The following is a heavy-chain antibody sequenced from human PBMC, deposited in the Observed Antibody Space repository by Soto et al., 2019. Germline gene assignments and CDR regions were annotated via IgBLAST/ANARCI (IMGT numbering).Heavy chain of an antibody. V-gene: IGHV1-69*10. CDR2: TIPELGTS. D-gene: IGHD4-17*01. J-gene: IGHJ4*02. CDR3: ARTSMTRIDY. CDR1: GGFNNYA. Sequence: GASVKVSCKASGGFNNYAVSWVRQAPGQGLDWMGVTIPELGTSNYAPRLQGRVTITVDKATNTAYLNLTTLTSEDTAIYYCARTSMTRIDYWGQGTLVTVSS.